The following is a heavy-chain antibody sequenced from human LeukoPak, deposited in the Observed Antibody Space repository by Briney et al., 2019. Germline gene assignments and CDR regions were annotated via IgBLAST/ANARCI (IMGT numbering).Heavy chain of an antibody. CDR1: GGSISSYY. D-gene: IGHD2-15*01. CDR3: ARHGRGYCTSASCLFDY. CDR2: VYYSGST. J-gene: IGHJ4*02. V-gene: IGHV4-59*08. Sequence: SETLSLTCTVSGGSISSYYWSWVRQPPGKGLEWIGYVYYSGSTDYNPSLKSRVTILVDTSKNQFPLKLSSVTAADTAVYYCARHGRGYCTSASCLFDYWGQGTLVTVSS.